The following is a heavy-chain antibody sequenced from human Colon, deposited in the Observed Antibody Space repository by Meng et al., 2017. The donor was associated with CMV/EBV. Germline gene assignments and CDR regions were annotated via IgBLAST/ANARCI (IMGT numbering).Heavy chain of an antibody. D-gene: IGHD3-3*01. CDR2: ISSSGGKT. CDR3: TRDGSPVIRFLECRY. Sequence: GESLKISCAASGFTFSDYYMSWIRQAPGKGLEWVSYISSSGGKTNCADSVKGRFTISRDNAKNSLYLQMNSLRAEDTAVYYCTRDGSPVIRFLECRYWGQGTLVTVSS. CDR1: GFTFSDYY. V-gene: IGHV3-11*01. J-gene: IGHJ4*02.